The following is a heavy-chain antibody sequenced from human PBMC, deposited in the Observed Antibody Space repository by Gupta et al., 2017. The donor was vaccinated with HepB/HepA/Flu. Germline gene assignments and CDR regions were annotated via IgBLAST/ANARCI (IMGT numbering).Heavy chain of an antibody. J-gene: IGHJ6*02. V-gene: IGHV3-30-3*01. CDR3: ARDRGDYGMDV. CDR1: GFPFNYA. D-gene: IGHD3-16*01. Sequence: QVQLVESGGGVVQPGRSLRLSCAASGFPFNYAMHWVRQAPGKGLEWVAVISYDGNNKYYADSVKGRFTISRDNSKNTLYLQINSLRDEDTAVYYCARDRGDYGMDVWGQGTTVTVSS. CDR2: ISYDGNNK.